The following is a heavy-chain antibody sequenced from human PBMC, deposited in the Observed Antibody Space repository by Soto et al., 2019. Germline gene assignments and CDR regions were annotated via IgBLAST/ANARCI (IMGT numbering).Heavy chain of an antibody. J-gene: IGHJ3*02. V-gene: IGHV1-69*13. CDR1: GGTFSSYA. Sequence: GASVRVSFKASGGTFSSYAISWGRQAPGQGLEWMGGIIPIFGTANYAQKFQGRVTITADESTSTAYMELSSLRSEDTAVYYCARERTGTGAFDIWGQGTMVTVSS. CDR3: ARERTGTGAFDI. CDR2: IIPIFGTA. D-gene: IGHD3-9*01.